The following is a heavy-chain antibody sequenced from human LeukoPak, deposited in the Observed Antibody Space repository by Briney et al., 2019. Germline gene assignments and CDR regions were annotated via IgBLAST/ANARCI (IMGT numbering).Heavy chain of an antibody. J-gene: IGHJ3*02. CDR3: ARHDSNYGSDAFDI. CDR1: GSTFRSYW. Sequence: LGGPLQTPAQGSGSTFRSYWISGGRQLPGKGLEWMGRCDPIDSYPPSTPSFPGHVTISADKPISTASLQCSSLKASDTAMYSCARHDSNYGSDAFDIWGQATMVTVSS. V-gene: IGHV5-10-1*01. CDR2: CDPIDSYP. D-gene: IGHD3-10*01.